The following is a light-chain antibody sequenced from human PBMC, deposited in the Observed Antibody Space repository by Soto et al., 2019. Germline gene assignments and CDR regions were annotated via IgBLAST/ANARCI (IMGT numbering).Light chain of an antibody. V-gene: IGKV1-39*01. CDR3: QQCGGTPYS. Sequence: DIQMTQSPSSLSASVGDRVTITCRANQNIRNFLNWYQQKPGKAPSMLIAGASRLQSGVPSRFSGSGSGTDFTRTIVSLQPDDFASYYCQQCGGTPYSFGEGTKVEIK. J-gene: IGKJ4*01. CDR2: GAS. CDR1: QNIRNF.